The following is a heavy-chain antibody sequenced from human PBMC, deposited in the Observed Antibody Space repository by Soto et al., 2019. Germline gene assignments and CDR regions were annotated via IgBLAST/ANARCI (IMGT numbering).Heavy chain of an antibody. CDR1: GYSFTSYW. V-gene: IGHV5-51*01. CDR2: IYPGDSDT. CDR3: ARQELRYFDWLPRGYYFDY. D-gene: IGHD3-9*01. J-gene: IGHJ4*02. Sequence: PGESLKISCKGSGYSFTSYWIGWVRQMPGKGLEWMGIIYPGDSDTRYSPSFQGQVTISADKSISTAYLQWSSLKASDTAMYYCARQELRYFDWLPRGYYFDYWGQGTLVTVSS.